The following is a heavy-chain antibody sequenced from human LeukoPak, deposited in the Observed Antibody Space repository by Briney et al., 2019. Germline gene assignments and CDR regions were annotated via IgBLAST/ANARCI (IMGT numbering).Heavy chain of an antibody. Sequence: GASVKVSCKASGYAFTAYYMHWVRQAPGQGLEWMGWINPNSGGTNYAQKFQGRVTMTRDTSISTAYMELSRLRSDDTAVYYCARDLAITMIVVGYAFDIWGQGTMVTVSS. CDR3: ARDLAITMIVVGYAFDI. J-gene: IGHJ3*02. CDR1: GYAFTAYY. D-gene: IGHD3-22*01. CDR2: INPNSGGT. V-gene: IGHV1-2*02.